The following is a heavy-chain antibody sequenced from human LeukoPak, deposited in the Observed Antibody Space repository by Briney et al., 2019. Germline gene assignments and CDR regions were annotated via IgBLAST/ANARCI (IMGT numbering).Heavy chain of an antibody. V-gene: IGHV1-2*02. Sequence: ASVKVSCKASGYTFTGYYMHWVRQAPGQGLEWMGWINPNSGGTNDAQKFQGRVTMTRDTSISTAYMELSRLRSDDTAVYYCARGCSSTSCSHSYMDVWGKGTTVTVSS. CDR3: ARGCSSTSCSHSYMDV. CDR2: INPNSGGT. CDR1: GYTFTGYY. D-gene: IGHD2-2*01. J-gene: IGHJ6*03.